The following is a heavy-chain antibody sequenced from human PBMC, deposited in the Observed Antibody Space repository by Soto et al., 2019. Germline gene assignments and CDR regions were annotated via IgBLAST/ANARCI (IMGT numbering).Heavy chain of an antibody. V-gene: IGHV4-31*03. J-gene: IGHJ6*02. CDR3: ARNVFRGYSYGYRYYYGMDV. D-gene: IGHD5-18*01. Sequence: SETLSLTCTVSGGSISSGGYYWSWIGQHPGKGLEWIGYIYYSGSTYYNPSLKSRVTISVDTSKNQFSLKLSSVTAADTAVYYCARNVFRGYSYGYRYYYGMDVWGQGTTVTVSS. CDR1: GGSISSGGYY. CDR2: IYYSGST.